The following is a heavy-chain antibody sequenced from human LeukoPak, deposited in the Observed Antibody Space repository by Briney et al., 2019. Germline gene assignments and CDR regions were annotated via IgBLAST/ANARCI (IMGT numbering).Heavy chain of an antibody. V-gene: IGHV3-11*01. CDR1: GFTVSDYY. Sequence: GGSLRLSCAAFGFTVSDYYMSWIRQAPGKGLEWVSYISSSGSTIYYADSVKGRFTISRDNAKNSLYLQMNSLRAEDTAVYYCARDLAAAGSVRSYGMDVWGQGTTVTVSS. CDR2: ISSSGSTI. D-gene: IGHD6-13*01. CDR3: ARDLAAAGSVRSYGMDV. J-gene: IGHJ6*02.